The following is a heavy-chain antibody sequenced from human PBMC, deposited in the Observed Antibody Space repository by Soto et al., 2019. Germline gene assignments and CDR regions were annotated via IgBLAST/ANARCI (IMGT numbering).Heavy chain of an antibody. J-gene: IGHJ4*02. CDR1: GFTFSSYW. CDR3: ARGVDSGSTSH. V-gene: IGHV3-7*05. Sequence: EVQLVESGGGLVQPGGSLRLSCAASGFTFSSYWMSWVRQAPGKGLEWVANIKQDGSEKYYVDSVKGRFTISRDNAKNSLYLQMNSLRAEDTGVYYCARGVDSGSTSHWGQGTLVTVSS. CDR2: IKQDGSEK. D-gene: IGHD1-26*01.